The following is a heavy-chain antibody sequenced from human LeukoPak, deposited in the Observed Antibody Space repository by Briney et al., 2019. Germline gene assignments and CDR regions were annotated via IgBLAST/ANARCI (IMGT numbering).Heavy chain of an antibody. V-gene: IGHV3-66*01. CDR3: ARRERLGYRYGRGTLDI. Sequence: GGSLRLSCSMSGFTLSHYARSWVRQAPGKGLEWVALIYSDGTGYYPDSVKGRLTISRDNSKNTLYLQMNSLRAEDTAVYYSARRERLGYRYGRGTLDIWGDGTLVTVSS. J-gene: IGHJ3*02. CDR2: IYSDGTG. CDR1: GFTLSHYA. D-gene: IGHD5-18*01.